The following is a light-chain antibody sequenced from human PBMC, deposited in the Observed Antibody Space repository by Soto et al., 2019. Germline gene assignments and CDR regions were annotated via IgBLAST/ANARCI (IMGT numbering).Light chain of an antibody. CDR2: EVS. CDR3: SSYAGSGTFV. CDR1: SSDVGGYNY. J-gene: IGLJ1*01. V-gene: IGLV2-14*01. Sequence: QSALTQPASVSGSPGQSITISCTGTSSDVGGYNYVSWYQQHPGKAPKLMIYEVSNRPSGVSNRFSGSKSGNTASLTISGLQAEDEADYYCSSYAGSGTFVFGNGTKVTVL.